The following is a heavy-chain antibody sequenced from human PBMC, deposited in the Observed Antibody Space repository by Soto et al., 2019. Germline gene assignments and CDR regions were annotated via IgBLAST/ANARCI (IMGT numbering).Heavy chain of an antibody. CDR1: GDTFSTYT. CDR2: IIPRSATS. Sequence: QVQLVQSGAEVKKPGSSVKVSCKASGDTFSTYTITWIRQAPGQGLEWMGGIIPRSATSKYAQKCQGRVTITADESTSTVYMELSTLRPEDTAVYYCAREGLVLVQTTVNSDYYYYAMDVWGQGSTVTVSS. CDR3: AREGLVLVQTTVNSDYYYYAMDV. V-gene: IGHV1-69*12. J-gene: IGHJ6*02. D-gene: IGHD4-17*01.